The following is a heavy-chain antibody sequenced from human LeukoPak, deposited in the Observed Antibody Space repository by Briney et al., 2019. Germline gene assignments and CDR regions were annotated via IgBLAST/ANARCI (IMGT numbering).Heavy chain of an antibody. V-gene: IGHV3-74*01. D-gene: IGHD2-8*01. CDR1: GFTFSNYW. CDR2: INSDGINT. Sequence: TGGSLRLSCAASGFTFSNYWMHWVRQAPGKGLVWVSRINSDGINTSYADSVKGQFTISRDNSKNTLYLQMNSLRAEDTAVYYCAKDPVYAIHYFDYWGQGTLVTVSS. J-gene: IGHJ4*02. CDR3: AKDPVYAIHYFDY.